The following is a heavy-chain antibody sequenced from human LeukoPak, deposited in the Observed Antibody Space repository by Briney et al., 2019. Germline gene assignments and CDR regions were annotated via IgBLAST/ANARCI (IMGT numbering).Heavy chain of an antibody. J-gene: IGHJ6*03. D-gene: IGHD2-2*02. V-gene: IGHV3-7*01. CDR3: ARRPNYCSSTSCYSEYCMDV. Sequence: GGSLRLSCAASGFSLSGYWMSWVRQAPGKGLEWVARLHADGNEKYYVDSVKGRFIVSRDNAKNSLYLQMNSLRAEDTAVYYCARRPNYCSSTSCYSEYCMDVWGKGTTVTVSS. CDR1: GFSLSGYW. CDR2: LHADGNEK.